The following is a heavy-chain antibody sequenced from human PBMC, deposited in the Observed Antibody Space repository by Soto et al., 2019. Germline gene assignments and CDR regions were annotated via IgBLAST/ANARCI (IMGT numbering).Heavy chain of an antibody. V-gene: IGHV3-23*01. D-gene: IGHD3-3*01. J-gene: IGHJ4*02. CDR2: ISGSGGDT. CDR3: AKHDFWSLYNSGLDS. Sequence: EVQLLESGGGLVQPGGSLRLSCSASGFTFTSYAMGWVRQAPGKGLEWVSGISGSGGDTKSADSVKGRCTISRDKFKNLLYLQMNSLSGEDTAVYYCAKHDFWSLYNSGLDSWGQGTLVSVSS. CDR1: GFTFTSYA.